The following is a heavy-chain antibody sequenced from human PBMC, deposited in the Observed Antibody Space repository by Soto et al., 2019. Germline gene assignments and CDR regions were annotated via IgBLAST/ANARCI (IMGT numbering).Heavy chain of an antibody. CDR3: ARCDGSAAYCFFFAY. Sequence: GGSLRLSCAASGFAVSISYMSWVRQAPGKGLEWVSAIYSGGSTYYADSVKGRFTISRDNSRNTLYLQMNSLRAEDTAVYFCARCDGSAAYCFFFAYWGQGTPVTVSS. V-gene: IGHV3-66*01. CDR1: GFAVSISY. D-gene: IGHD3-10*01. J-gene: IGHJ4*02. CDR2: IYSGGST.